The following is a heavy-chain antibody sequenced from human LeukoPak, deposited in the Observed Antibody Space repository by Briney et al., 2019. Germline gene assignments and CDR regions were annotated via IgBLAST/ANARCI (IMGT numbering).Heavy chain of an antibody. CDR3: ARASGSYGSGSYYYSGIDV. CDR2: IFHSGST. CDR1: GYSIGSGFY. V-gene: IGHV4-38-2*01. J-gene: IGHJ6*04. Sequence: SETLSLTCAVSGYSIGSGFYWGWIRQPPGKGLEWIGSIFHSGSTYYNPSLKSRVTISVDTSKNQFSLKLSSVTAADTALYYCARASGSYGSGSYYYSGIDVWGKGTTVTVSS. D-gene: IGHD3-10*01.